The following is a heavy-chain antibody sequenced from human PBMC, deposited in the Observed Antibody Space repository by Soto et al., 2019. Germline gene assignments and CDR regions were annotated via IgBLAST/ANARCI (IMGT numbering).Heavy chain of an antibody. V-gene: IGHV3-23*01. CDR3: ARDNWNGAYYGLDV. J-gene: IGHJ6*02. D-gene: IGHD1-20*01. CDR2: MSGSGSSI. Sequence: PGGSLRLSCVASHFAFNIDAMTWVRQAPGKGLEWVSSMSGSGSSIYYADSVKGRFTITRDKSKKTLYLQMNSLRAEDTAVYWCARDNWNGAYYGLDVWGQGTTVTVFS. CDR1: HFAFNIDA.